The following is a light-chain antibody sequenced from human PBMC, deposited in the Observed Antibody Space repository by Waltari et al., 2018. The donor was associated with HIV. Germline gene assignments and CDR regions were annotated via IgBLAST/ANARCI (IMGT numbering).Light chain of an antibody. Sequence: QSALTQPRSVSGSPGQSVTISCTGSSSDVGGYNFVSWYQQHPGKAPKVIIHDVSERPSGVPDRCSGSKSGNTASLTISGLQAEDDADYYCCSYAGSYTMVFGGGTKLTVL. CDR2: DVS. CDR1: SSDVGGYNF. V-gene: IGLV2-11*01. J-gene: IGLJ2*01. CDR3: CSYAGSYTMV.